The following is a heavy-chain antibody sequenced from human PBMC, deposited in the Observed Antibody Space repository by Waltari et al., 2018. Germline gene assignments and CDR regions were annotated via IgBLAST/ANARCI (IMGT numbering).Heavy chain of an antibody. D-gene: IGHD6-25*01. CDR1: GYTFTDYY. J-gene: IGHJ6*03. CDR2: VDPEDGET. Sequence: EVQLVQSGAEVKKPGATVKISCKVSGYTFTDYYKPWVQTAPGKGLEWMGLVDPEDGETIYAEKFQGRVTITADTSTDTAYMELSSLRSEDTAVYYCAVRNRAAAYYYYYMDVWGKGTTVTVSS. CDR3: AVRNRAAAYYYYYMDV. V-gene: IGHV1-69-2*01.